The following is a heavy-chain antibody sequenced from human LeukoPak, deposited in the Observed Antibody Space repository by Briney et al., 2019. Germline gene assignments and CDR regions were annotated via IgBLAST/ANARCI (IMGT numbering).Heavy chain of an antibody. D-gene: IGHD3-10*01. V-gene: IGHV3-64*01. CDR2: ISSNGHNT. CDR1: GFTFSSFA. CDR3: AREDYGSGSYPLDY. J-gene: IGHJ4*02. Sequence: PGGSLRLSCAASGFTFSSFALHWVRQAPGKGLEYVSAISSNGHNTYYANSVKGRFTISRDNSKSTLYLQMGSLRAEDMAVYYCAREDYGSGSYPLDYWGQGTLVTVSS.